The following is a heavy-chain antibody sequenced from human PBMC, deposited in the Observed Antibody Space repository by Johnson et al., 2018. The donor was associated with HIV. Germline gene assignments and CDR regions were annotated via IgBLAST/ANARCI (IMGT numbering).Heavy chain of an antibody. CDR3: ARSQVAATSEGAFDI. J-gene: IGHJ3*02. Sequence: EVQLVESGGGVVQPGRSLRLSCAASGFTFSSYAMHWVRQAPGKGLEWVAVIYSGGSTYYADSVKGRFTISRDNSKNTLYLQMNSLRAEDTAVYYCARSQVAATSEGAFDIWGQGTMVTVSS. V-gene: IGHV3-66*01. CDR2: IYSGGST. CDR1: GFTFSSYA. D-gene: IGHD2-15*01.